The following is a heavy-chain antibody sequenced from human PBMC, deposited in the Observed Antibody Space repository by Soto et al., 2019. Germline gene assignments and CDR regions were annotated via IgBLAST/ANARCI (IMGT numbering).Heavy chain of an antibody. CDR3: AREVGCSGGSCYSEPYFDY. V-gene: IGHV3-13*01. Sequence: GGSLRLSCVASGFTFSSYDMHWVRQATGKGLEWVSAIGTAGDTYYPGSVKGRFTISRENAKNSLYLQMNSLRAGDTAVYYCAREVGCSGGSCYSEPYFDYWGQGTLVTVSS. CDR1: GFTFSSYD. CDR2: IGTAGDT. D-gene: IGHD2-15*01. J-gene: IGHJ4*02.